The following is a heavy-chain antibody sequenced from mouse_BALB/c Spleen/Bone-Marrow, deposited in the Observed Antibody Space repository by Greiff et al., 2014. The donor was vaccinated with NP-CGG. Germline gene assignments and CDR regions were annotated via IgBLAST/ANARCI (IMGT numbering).Heavy chain of an antibody. CDR1: GYAFSNSW. Sequence: VQLQQSGPELVKPGASVKISCKASGYAFSNSWMNWVKQRPGQGLEWIGRIYPGDGDTNYNGKFKGKATLTADKSSSTAYMQLSSLTSVDSAVYFCARSAYYGINYGAMDYWGQGTSVTVSS. J-gene: IGHJ4*01. CDR3: ARSAYYGINYGAMDY. V-gene: IGHV1-82*01. D-gene: IGHD1-1*01. CDR2: IYPGDGDT.